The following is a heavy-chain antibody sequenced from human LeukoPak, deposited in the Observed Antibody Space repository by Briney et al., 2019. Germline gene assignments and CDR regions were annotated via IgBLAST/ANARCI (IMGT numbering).Heavy chain of an antibody. D-gene: IGHD1-26*01. CDR3: AXXXXXSGWXXYXXGMDV. CDR1: GGSISSYY. CDR2: IYYSGST. J-gene: IGHJ6*02. Sequence: SETLSLTCTVSGGSISSYYWSWIRQPPGKGLEWIGYIYYSGSTNYNXSLKXRVTISVDTSKNQFSLKLSSVTAADTAVYYCAXXXXXSGWXXYXXGMDVWGQGTTVTVSS. V-gene: IGHV4-59*01.